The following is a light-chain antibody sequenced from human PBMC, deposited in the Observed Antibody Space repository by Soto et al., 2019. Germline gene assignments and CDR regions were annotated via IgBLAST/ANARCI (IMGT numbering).Light chain of an antibody. CDR1: SSDVGNYNL. CDR3: CSYAGSFTWV. J-gene: IGLJ3*02. V-gene: IGLV2-23*01. CDR2: EDN. Sequence: QSALTQPASVSGSPGQSITISCTGTSSDVGNYNLVSWYQQHPGKAPKLMIYEDNKRPSGVSYRFSGSKSGNRASLTISGLQAEDEADYYCCSYAGSFTWVFGGGTQLTVL.